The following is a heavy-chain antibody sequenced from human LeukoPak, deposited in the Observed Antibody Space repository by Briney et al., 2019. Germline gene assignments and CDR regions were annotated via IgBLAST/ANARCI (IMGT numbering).Heavy chain of an antibody. D-gene: IGHD3-22*01. Sequence: ASVKVSCKASGYTFTSYAMNWVRQAPGQGLEWMGWIDTNTGNPTYAQGFTGRFVFSLDTSVSTAYLQISSLKAEDTAVYYCARPAYYYYDSSGYWGSWFDPWGQGTLVTVSS. CDR1: GYTFTSYA. CDR3: ARPAYYYYDSSGYWGSWFDP. CDR2: IDTNTGNP. V-gene: IGHV7-4-1*02. J-gene: IGHJ5*02.